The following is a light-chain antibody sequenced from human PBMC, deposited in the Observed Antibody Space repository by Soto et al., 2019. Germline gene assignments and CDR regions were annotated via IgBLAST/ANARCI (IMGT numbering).Light chain of an antibody. V-gene: IGKV3-20*01. CDR2: GAS. CDR3: QQYGSSPIT. J-gene: IGKJ5*01. Sequence: EIVFTQSPGTLSLSPGASATLLCRASQFVSTRSLAWYQQKPGQAPRLLIYGASTRATGIPDRFSGSGSGTDFTLTITPLEPEDFVVYFCQQYGSSPITFGQGTRLEIK. CDR1: QFVSTRS.